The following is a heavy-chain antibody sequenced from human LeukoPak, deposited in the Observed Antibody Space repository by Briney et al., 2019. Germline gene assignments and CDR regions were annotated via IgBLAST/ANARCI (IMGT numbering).Heavy chain of an antibody. V-gene: IGHV4-34*01. Sequence: SETVSLTCAVYGESFSGYYWRWTRHPPGKGLECIREINHSGSTNYNPPLKSPVTLSVDTSKKQFSLTLSSVKAADTAVYYCARRRSVDYWGQRNLVTVSS. CDR3: ARRRSVDY. CDR1: GESFSGYY. CDR2: INHSGST. J-gene: IGHJ4*02.